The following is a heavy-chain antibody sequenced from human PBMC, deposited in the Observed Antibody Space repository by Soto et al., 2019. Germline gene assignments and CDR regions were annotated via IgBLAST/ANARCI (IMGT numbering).Heavy chain of an antibody. Sequence: GGSLRLSCAASGFTFRTYAMNWVRQAPGKGLEWISAISGSGSFTHYADSVRGRFTISGDNSQNQLYLQMNNLRGDDTAMYYCAKIPTGSGSSKFDYWGQGIQVTVSS. CDR1: GFTFRTYA. CDR3: AKIPTGSGSSKFDY. J-gene: IGHJ4*02. V-gene: IGHV3-23*01. D-gene: IGHD3-10*01. CDR2: ISGSGSFT.